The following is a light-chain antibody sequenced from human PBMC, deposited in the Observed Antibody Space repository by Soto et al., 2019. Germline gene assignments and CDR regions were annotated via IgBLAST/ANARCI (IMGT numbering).Light chain of an antibody. V-gene: IGKV1-17*01. CDR1: QGIRTD. CDR3: QHYNGYPQT. J-gene: IGKJ5*01. Sequence: DIQMTQSPSSLSASVGDRVTITCRASQGIRTDLVWYQQKPGKAPKRLIYGASSLQSGVPSRFSGSGSGTEFTLTVSSLQPEDFATYYCQHYNGYPQTFGQGTRLEIK. CDR2: GAS.